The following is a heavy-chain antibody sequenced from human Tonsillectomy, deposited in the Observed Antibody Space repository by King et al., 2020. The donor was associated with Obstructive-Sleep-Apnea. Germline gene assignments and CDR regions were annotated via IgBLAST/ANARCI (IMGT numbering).Heavy chain of an antibody. CDR1: GYTFTSYG. V-gene: IGHV1-18*01. Sequence: VQLVQSGVDVKKPGASVKVSCKASGYTFTSYGISWVRQAPGQGLEWMGWISASNGNTNYAQRLQGRVTMTTDTSTSTAYMELRSLRSDDTAVYYCARGGYDILTGYYAGRDVDFDYWGQGTLVTVSS. CDR2: ISASNGNT. CDR3: ARGGYDILTGYYAGRDVDFDY. J-gene: IGHJ4*02. D-gene: IGHD3-9*01.